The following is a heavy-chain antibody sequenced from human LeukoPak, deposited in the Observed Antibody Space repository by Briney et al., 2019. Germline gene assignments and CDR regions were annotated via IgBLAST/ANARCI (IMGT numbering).Heavy chain of an antibody. Sequence: GSLRLSCAASGFTFSSYSMNWVRQAPGKGLEWIGSIYYSGSTYYNPSLKSRVTISVDTSKNQFSLKLSSVTAADTAVYYCARFCGGDCPDYWGQGTLVTVSS. CDR1: GFTFSSYSMN. CDR2: IYYSGST. J-gene: IGHJ4*02. V-gene: IGHV4-59*05. CDR3: ARFCGGDCPDY. D-gene: IGHD2-21*02.